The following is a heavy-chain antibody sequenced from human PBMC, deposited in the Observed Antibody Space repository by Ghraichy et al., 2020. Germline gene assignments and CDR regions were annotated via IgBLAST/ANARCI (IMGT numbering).Heavy chain of an antibody. J-gene: IGHJ3*02. CDR3: ARKLNYYDSSGPAAFDI. D-gene: IGHD3-22*01. Sequence: LSLTCAASGFTFDDYGMSWVRQAPGKGLEWVSGINWNGVSTGDADSVKGRFTISRDNAKNSLYLQMNSLRAEDTALYHCARKLNYYDSSGPAAFDIWGQGTMVTVS. V-gene: IGHV3-20*01. CDR2: INWNGVST. CDR1: GFTFDDYG.